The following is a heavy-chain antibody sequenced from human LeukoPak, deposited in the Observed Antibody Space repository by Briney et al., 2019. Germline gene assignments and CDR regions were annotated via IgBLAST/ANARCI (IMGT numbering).Heavy chain of an antibody. CDR1: GFTLSSYE. D-gene: IGHD2-8*02. CDR3: ARENTDDAFDI. Sequence: PGGSLRLSCAASGFTLSSYEMNWVRQAPGKGLEWISYINSGGTIYYADSVKGRFTISRDNYKNSLSLQMNRLRAEDTSVYYCARENTDDAFDIWAKGQWSSSLQ. CDR2: INSGGTI. V-gene: IGHV3-48*03. J-gene: IGHJ3*02.